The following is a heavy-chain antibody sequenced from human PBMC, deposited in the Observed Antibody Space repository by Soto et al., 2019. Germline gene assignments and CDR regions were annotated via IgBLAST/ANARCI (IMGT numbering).Heavy chain of an antibody. CDR2: ISAYSGNT. V-gene: IGHV1-18*04. J-gene: IGHJ4*02. Sequence: DSMRFSCKASGYTFTCYCMHWVRQAPGQGLEWMGWISAYSGNTNYAQKLQGRVTMTTDTSTSTAYMELRSLRSDDTAVYYCARDYYGSGSYYRGPFDYWGQGTLVTVSS. CDR3: ARDYYGSGSYYRGPFDY. CDR1: GYTFTCYC. D-gene: IGHD3-10*01.